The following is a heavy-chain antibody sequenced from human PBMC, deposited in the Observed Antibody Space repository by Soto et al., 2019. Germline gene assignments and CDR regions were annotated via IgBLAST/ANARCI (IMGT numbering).Heavy chain of an antibody. CDR1: GDSIGSGDYY. D-gene: IGHD3-10*01. Sequence: PSETLSLTCTVSGDSIGSGDYYWSWIRQHPGKGLEWIGYIYYSGSTYYNPSLKSRVTISVDTSKNQFSLKLSSVTAADTAVYYCAREGLWFGELLYFPWFDPWGQGTLVTVSS. CDR3: AREGLWFGELLYFPWFDP. V-gene: IGHV4-30-4*08. CDR2: IYYSGST. J-gene: IGHJ5*02.